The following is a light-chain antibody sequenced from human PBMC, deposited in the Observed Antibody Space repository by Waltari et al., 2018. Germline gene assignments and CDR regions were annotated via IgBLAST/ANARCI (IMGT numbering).Light chain of an antibody. J-gene: IGKJ2*01. CDR3: QQYGSSPMYT. Sequence: EIVMTQSPATLSVSPGERAPLSCRASQNIRNSLVWYQQKPGQAPRLLIYGASSRATGIPDRFSGSGSGTDFTLTISRLEPEDFAVYYCQQYGSSPMYTFGQGTKLEIK. CDR1: QNIRNS. V-gene: IGKV3-20*01. CDR2: GAS.